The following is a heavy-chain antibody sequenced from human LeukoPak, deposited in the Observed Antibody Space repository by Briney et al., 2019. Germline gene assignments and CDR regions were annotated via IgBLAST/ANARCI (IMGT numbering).Heavy chain of an antibody. Sequence: GGSLRLSCIASGFTLSAYTMNWVRQAPGKGLEWVSTLTRGGDNDIHYADSVKGRFTISRDNSKNSLYLQMNSLRADDTAVYYCVRDAYGALFDYWGQGTLVTVSS. D-gene: IGHD2-21*01. V-gene: IGHV3-21*06. CDR1: GFTLSAYT. J-gene: IGHJ4*02. CDR3: VRDAYGALFDY. CDR2: LTRGGDNDI.